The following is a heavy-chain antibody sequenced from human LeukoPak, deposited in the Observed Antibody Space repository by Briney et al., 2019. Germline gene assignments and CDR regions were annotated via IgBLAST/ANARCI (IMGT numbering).Heavy chain of an antibody. J-gene: IGHJ6*02. CDR1: GGSISTYY. CDR3: ARDGRIAVAGFYYYYGMDV. D-gene: IGHD6-19*01. CDR2: IYYGGST. Sequence: SETLSLTCTVSGGSISTYYWSWIRQPPGKGLEWIGYIYYGGSTNYNPSLKGRVTISVDTSKNQFSLKLSSVTAADTAMYYCARDGRIAVAGFYYYYGMDVWGQGTTVTVSS. V-gene: IGHV4-59*01.